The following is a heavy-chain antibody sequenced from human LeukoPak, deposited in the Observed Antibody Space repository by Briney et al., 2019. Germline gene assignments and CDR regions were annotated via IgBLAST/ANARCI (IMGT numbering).Heavy chain of an antibody. Sequence: GGSLRLSCAASGLTFRNYAMSWVRQAPGKGLEWVSVICANDGNTYYADAVKGRFTISRDNSKDTLYLQMDSLRAEDTAVYYCAIPVTTMYFDYWGQGTLVTVSS. CDR1: GLTFRNYA. CDR3: AIPVTTMYFDY. J-gene: IGHJ4*02. D-gene: IGHD4-17*01. CDR2: ICANDGNT. V-gene: IGHV3-23*01.